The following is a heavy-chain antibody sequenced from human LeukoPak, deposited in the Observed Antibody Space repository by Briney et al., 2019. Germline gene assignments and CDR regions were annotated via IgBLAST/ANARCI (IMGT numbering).Heavy chain of an antibody. V-gene: IGHV4-59*01. CDR1: GGSISSYY. D-gene: IGHD3-10*01. CDR3: AGSITMVRGVRGLFDP. Sequence: SETLSLTSTVSGGSISSYYWSWIRQPPGKGLEWIGYIYYSGSTNYNPSLKSRVTISVDTSKNQFSLKLSSVTAADTAVYYCAGSITMVRGVRGLFDPWGQGTLVTVSS. J-gene: IGHJ5*02. CDR2: IYYSGST.